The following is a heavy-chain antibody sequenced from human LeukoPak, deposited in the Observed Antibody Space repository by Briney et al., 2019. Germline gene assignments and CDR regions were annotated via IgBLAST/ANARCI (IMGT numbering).Heavy chain of an antibody. V-gene: IGHV4-39*07. J-gene: IGHJ6*03. CDR2: IYYSGST. CDR1: GDSISSSSSY. CDR3: ARANWGTNYYYYYMDV. D-gene: IGHD7-27*01. Sequence: PSETLSLTCTVSGDSISSSSSYWGWIRQPPGEGLEWIGSIYYSGSTYYNPSLKSRVTISVDTSKNQFSLKLSSVTAADTAVYYCARANWGTNYYYYYMDVWGKGTTVTVSS.